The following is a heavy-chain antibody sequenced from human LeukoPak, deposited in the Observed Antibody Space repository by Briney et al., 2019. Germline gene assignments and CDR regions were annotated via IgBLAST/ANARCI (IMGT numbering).Heavy chain of an antibody. J-gene: IGHJ2*01. CDR3: ARVMVGDGYNWNWYFDL. CDR2: IYHSGST. D-gene: IGHD5-24*01. Sequence: PSETLSLTCTVSGYSISSGYYWGWIRQPPGKGLEWIGGIYHSGSTYYNPSLKSRVTISVDTSKNQFSLKLSSVTAADTAVYYCARVMVGDGYNWNWYFDLWGRGTLVTVSS. CDR1: GYSISSGYY. V-gene: IGHV4-38-2*02.